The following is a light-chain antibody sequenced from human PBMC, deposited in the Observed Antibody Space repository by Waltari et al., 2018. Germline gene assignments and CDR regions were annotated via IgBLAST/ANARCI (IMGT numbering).Light chain of an antibody. CDR1: QTVGTH. Sequence: EIVLTQSPVTLSSSPGERATLSCRARQTVGTHLSWYQHKPGQAPRLLIYNASLRASGIPSRFSGSGSGTDFTLTISHLEPEDFAFYYCQHRDNWLFTFGPGTKVEVK. J-gene: IGKJ3*01. CDR3: QHRDNWLFT. CDR2: NAS. V-gene: IGKV3-11*01.